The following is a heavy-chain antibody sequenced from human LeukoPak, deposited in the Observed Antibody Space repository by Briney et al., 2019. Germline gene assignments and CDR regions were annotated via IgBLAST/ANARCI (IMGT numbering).Heavy chain of an antibody. J-gene: IGHJ4*02. Sequence: SETLSLTCAAYGGSFSGYYWSWIRQPPGKGLEWIGEINHSGSTNYNPSLKSRVTISVDTSKNQFSLKLSSVTAADTAVYYCARGQDIVVVVAATDKFDYWGQGTLVTVSS. CDR1: GGSFSGYY. D-gene: IGHD2-15*01. V-gene: IGHV4-34*01. CDR2: INHSGST. CDR3: ARGQDIVVVVAATDKFDY.